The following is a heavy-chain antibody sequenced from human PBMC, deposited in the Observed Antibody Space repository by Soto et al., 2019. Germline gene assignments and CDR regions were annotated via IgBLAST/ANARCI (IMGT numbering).Heavy chain of an antibody. CDR1: GYTFTSYD. V-gene: IGHV1-8*01. CDR3: ARADIVVVPAAMSAFDI. CDR2: MNPNSGNT. J-gene: IGHJ3*02. D-gene: IGHD2-2*01. Sequence: ASVKVSCKASGYTFTSYDINWVRQATGQGLEWMGWMNPNSGNTGYAQKFQGRVTMTRNTSISTAYMELSSLRSEDTAVYYCARADIVVVPAAMSAFDIWGQGTMVTVSS.